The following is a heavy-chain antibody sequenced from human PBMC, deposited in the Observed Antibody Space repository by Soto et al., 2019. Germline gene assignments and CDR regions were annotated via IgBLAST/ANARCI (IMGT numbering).Heavy chain of an antibody. J-gene: IGHJ6*02. CDR2: INCGNGNT. D-gene: IGHD3-10*01. V-gene: IGHV1-3*01. Sequence: ASVKVSCKASGYSFSKYAMQWVRQALGQRPEWMGWINCGNGNTKYSQKFQDRVTITRDTSASTAYMELRSLRSEDTAVYYCASSRITMVPYGMDVWGQGTTVTVSS. CDR1: GYSFSKYA. CDR3: ASSRITMVPYGMDV.